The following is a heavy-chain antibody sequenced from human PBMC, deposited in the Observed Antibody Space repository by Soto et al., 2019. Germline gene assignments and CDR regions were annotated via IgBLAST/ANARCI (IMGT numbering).Heavy chain of an antibody. V-gene: IGHV4-4*07. J-gene: IGHJ4*02. CDR1: GGSINSYW. CDR2: VYSSGTT. CDR3: ARDIGSYAYAEGY. D-gene: IGHD2-2*01. Sequence: TLSLTCSVSGGSINSYWWSWIRQPAGKGLEWIGRVYSSGTTDYNPSLNSRATMSVETSKNQFSLKLTSVTAADTAVYYCARDIGSYAYAEGYWGQGIQVTVSS.